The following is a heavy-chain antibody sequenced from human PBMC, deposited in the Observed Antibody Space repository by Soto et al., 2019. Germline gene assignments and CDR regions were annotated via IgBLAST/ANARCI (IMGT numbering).Heavy chain of an antibody. J-gene: IGHJ4*02. CDR3: ARGGGSTDYVANYYFDY. D-gene: IGHD4-17*01. V-gene: IGHV4-30-2*01. CDR1: GGSLSSGSFS. Sequence: QLRLQESGSGLVKPSQTLSLTCTVSGGSLSSGSFSWGWIRQPPGEGLEWIGYINYSGNTYCNPFPRWRVTTSRDMSTNQFCLKLGSVTAADTAVYFCARGGGSTDYVANYYFDYWGRGTLVTVSS. CDR2: INYSGNT.